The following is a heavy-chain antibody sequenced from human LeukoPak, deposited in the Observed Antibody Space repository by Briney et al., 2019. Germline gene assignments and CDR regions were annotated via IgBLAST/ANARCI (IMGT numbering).Heavy chain of an antibody. Sequence: SETLSLTCTVSGGSISSYYWSWIRQPPGKGLEWIGSIYYSGSTYYNPSLKSRVTISVDTSKNQFSLKLSSVTAADTAVYYCARDRVAGYYYYYYMDVWGKGTTVTVSS. CDR3: ARDRVAGYYYYYYMDV. CDR2: IYYSGST. CDR1: GGSISSYY. J-gene: IGHJ6*03. D-gene: IGHD6-19*01. V-gene: IGHV4-39*07.